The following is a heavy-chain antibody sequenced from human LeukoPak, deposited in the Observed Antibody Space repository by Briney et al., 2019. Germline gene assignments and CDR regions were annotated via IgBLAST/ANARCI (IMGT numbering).Heavy chain of an antibody. CDR2: INPNSGGT. V-gene: IGHV1-2*02. CDR3: ARDHVGTVAGYFDY. D-gene: IGHD6-19*01. J-gene: IGHJ4*02. Sequence: ASVKVSFKASGYTFTVYYMHWVRQAPGQGLEWMGWINPNSGGTNYAQKFQGRVTMTRDTSISTAYMELRRLRSDDTAVYYCARDHVGTVAGYFDYWGQGTLVTVSS. CDR1: GYTFTVYY.